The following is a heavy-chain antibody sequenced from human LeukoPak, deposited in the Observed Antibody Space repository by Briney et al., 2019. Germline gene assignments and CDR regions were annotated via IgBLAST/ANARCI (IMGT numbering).Heavy chain of an antibody. CDR1: GFTFSSYA. J-gene: IGHJ4*02. V-gene: IGHV3-23*01. Sequence: GGSLRLSCAASGFTFSSYAMSWVRQAPGKGLEWVSTMSGSGGNTYYADSVKGRSTISRDNSKNTLYLQMNNLRAEDTAVYYCAKRAYSNYDFDYWGQGTLVTVSS. CDR2: MSGSGGNT. D-gene: IGHD4-11*01. CDR3: AKRAYSNYDFDY.